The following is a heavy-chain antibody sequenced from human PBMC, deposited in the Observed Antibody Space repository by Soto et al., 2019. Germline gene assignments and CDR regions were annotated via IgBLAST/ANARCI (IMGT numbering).Heavy chain of an antibody. Sequence: GGSLRLSCAASGFTFSSYWMHWVRQAPGEGLVWVSRINSDGSSTSYADSVKGQFTISRDNAKNTLYLQMDSLRAEDTAVYYCARGYDYSNYNWFDPWGQGTLVTV. J-gene: IGHJ5*02. CDR1: GFTFSSYW. D-gene: IGHD4-4*01. CDR2: INSDGSST. CDR3: ARGYDYSNYNWFDP. V-gene: IGHV3-74*01.